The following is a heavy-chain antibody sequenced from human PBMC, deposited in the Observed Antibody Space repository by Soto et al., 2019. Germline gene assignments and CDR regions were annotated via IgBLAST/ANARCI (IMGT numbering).Heavy chain of an antibody. Sequence: GGSLRLSCAASGFTFSSYAMSWVRQAPGKGLEWVSAISGSGGSTYYADSVKGRFTISRDNSKNTPYLQMNSLRAEDTAVYYCANPYGSGSYYNKYYFDYWGQGTLVTVSS. CDR2: ISGSGGST. CDR1: GFTFSSYA. V-gene: IGHV3-23*01. J-gene: IGHJ4*02. D-gene: IGHD3-10*01. CDR3: ANPYGSGSYYNKYYFDY.